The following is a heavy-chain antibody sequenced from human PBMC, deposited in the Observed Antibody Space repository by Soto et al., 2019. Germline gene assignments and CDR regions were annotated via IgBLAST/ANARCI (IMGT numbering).Heavy chain of an antibody. CDR3: AKDPNGDYLGAFDS. CDR2: ITGSGSGT. D-gene: IGHD4-17*01. CDR1: GFGFSNYA. V-gene: IGHV3-23*01. Sequence: EVQLLESGGGLVQPGGSLRLSCAASGFGFSNYAVTWVRQAPGKGLEWVAGITGSGSGTKYEDSVKGRYTISRDNSKNTLYLQMNSLRAGDTAVYYCAKDPNGDYLGAFDSWGQGTMVTVSS. J-gene: IGHJ3*02.